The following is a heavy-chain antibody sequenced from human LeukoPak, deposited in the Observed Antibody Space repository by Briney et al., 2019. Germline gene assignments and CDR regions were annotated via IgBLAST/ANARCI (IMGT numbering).Heavy chain of an antibody. CDR1: GFTFSSYS. Sequence: GGSLRLSCAASGFTFSSYSMNWVRQAPGKGLEWVSYISSSSSTIYYADSVKGRFTISRDNAKNSLYLQMNSLRAEDTAIYYCARDFSSGWFDPWGQGTLVTVSS. CDR3: ARDFSSGWFDP. J-gene: IGHJ5*02. CDR2: ISSSSSTI. D-gene: IGHD6-19*01. V-gene: IGHV3-48*04.